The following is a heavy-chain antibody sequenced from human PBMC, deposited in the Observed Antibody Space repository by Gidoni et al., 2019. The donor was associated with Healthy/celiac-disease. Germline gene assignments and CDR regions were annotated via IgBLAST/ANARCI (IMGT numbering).Heavy chain of an antibody. D-gene: IGHD5-18*01. CDR1: GGSISSSRYY. CDR2: IYYSGST. CDR3: AIRYSYGLIEAFDI. Sequence: QLQLQESGPGLVKPSETLSLTCTVSGGSISSSRYYWAWIRQPPGKGLEWIGSIYYSGSTYYNPSLKSRVTISVDTSKNQFSLKLSSVTAADTAVYYCAIRYSYGLIEAFDIWGQGTMVTVSS. J-gene: IGHJ3*02. V-gene: IGHV4-39*01.